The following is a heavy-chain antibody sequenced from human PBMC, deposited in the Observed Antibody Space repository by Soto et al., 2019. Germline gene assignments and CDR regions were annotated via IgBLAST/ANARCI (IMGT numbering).Heavy chain of an antibody. CDR3: ARERSYDSPDFEY. J-gene: IGHJ4*02. CDR2: IYTSGST. Sequence: QVQLQESGPGLVKPSETLSLTCTVSGGSISSYYWSWIRQPAGKGLEWIGRIYTSGSTNYNPSLQSRVAMPADTSKRQLSLNLSSVTAADTAVYYCARERSYDSPDFEYLGQGTLVTVSS. V-gene: IGHV4-4*07. CDR1: GGSISSYY. D-gene: IGHD3-3*01.